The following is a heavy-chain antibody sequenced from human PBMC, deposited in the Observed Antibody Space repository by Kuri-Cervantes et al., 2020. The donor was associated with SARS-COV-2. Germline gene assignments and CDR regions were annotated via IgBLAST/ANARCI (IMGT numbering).Heavy chain of an antibody. Sequence: LSLTCAASGFNFSRTDMHWVRQAPGKGLEWVAVISYDGSNKYYADSVKGRFTISRDNSKNTLYLQMNSLRAEDTAVYYCAKDRDYYDSSGSSFDYWGQGTLVTVSS. CDR2: ISYDGSNK. CDR3: AKDRDYYDSSGSSFDY. CDR1: GFNFSRTD. D-gene: IGHD3-22*01. J-gene: IGHJ4*02. V-gene: IGHV3-30*18.